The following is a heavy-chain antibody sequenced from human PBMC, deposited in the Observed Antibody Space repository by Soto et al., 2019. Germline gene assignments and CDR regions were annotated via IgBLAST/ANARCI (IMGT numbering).Heavy chain of an antibody. CDR3: ARSGGAAAGTGVDWFDP. J-gene: IGHJ5*02. CDR2: ISAYNGNT. CDR1: GYTFTSYG. Sequence: ASVKVSCKASGYTFTSYGISWVRQAPGQGLEWMGWISAYNGNTNYAQKLQCRVNMTTDTSTSTAYMELRSLRSDDTAVYYCARSGGAAAGTGVDWFDPWGQGTLVTVSS. V-gene: IGHV1-18*01. D-gene: IGHD6-13*01.